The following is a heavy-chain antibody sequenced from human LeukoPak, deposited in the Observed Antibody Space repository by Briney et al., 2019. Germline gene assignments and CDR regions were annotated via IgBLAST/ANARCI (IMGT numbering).Heavy chain of an antibody. CDR3: ARGGTVGDL. D-gene: IGHD3-16*01. Sequence: GASVKLSCKASGYTFTESYMHWVRQAPGQGLEWMGWISAYNGNTNYAQKLQGRVTMTTDTSTSTAYMELRSLRSDDTAVYYCARGGTVGDLWGQGTLVTVSS. CDR2: ISAYNGNT. J-gene: IGHJ4*02. CDR1: GYTFTESY. V-gene: IGHV1-18*04.